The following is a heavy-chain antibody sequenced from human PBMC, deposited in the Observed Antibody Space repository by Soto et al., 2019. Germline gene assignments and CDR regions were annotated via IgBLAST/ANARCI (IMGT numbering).Heavy chain of an antibody. CDR3: VRGRSGQIDVFY. D-gene: IGHD3-16*01. CDR1: GYTFTGHY. J-gene: IGHJ4*02. V-gene: IGHV1-2*02. Sequence: ASVKVSCKASGYTFTGHYIHWVRQAPEHGPEWMGEIGPESGATRYAQKFQGRVTMTMYMSITTVYMEWSNLSPDDTAVYYCVRGRSGQIDVFYRGQGTPVHVSS. CDR2: IGPESGAT.